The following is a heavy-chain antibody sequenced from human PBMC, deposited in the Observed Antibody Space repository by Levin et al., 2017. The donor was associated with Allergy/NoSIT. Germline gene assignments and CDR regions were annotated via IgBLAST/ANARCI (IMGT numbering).Heavy chain of an antibody. D-gene: IGHD1-26*01. CDR1: GFTFDDYA. CDR2: ISWNSGDI. J-gene: IGHJ6*02. V-gene: IGHV3-9*01. Sequence: LRLSCAASGFTFDDYAMHWVRQAPGKGLEWVSIISWNSGDIHYADSVKGRFTISRDNAKNSLHLQMNSLRGDDTALYFCVKGFGATVPSGMDVWGPGTTVTVSS. CDR3: VKGFGATVPSGMDV.